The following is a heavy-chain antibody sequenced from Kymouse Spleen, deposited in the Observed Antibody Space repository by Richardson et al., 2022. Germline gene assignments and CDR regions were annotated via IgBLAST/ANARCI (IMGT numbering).Heavy chain of an antibody. Sequence: EVQLVESGGGLVKPGGSLRLSCAASGFTFSSYSMNWVRQAPGKGLEWVSSISSSSSYIYYADSVKGRFTISRDNAKNSLYLQMNSLRAEDTAVYYCARDGDYYGSGSYYNFDYWGQGTLVTVSS. CDR3: ARDGDYYGSGSYYNFDY. D-gene: IGHD3-10*01. CDR1: GFTFSSYS. CDR2: ISSSSSYI. V-gene: IGHV3-21*03. J-gene: IGHJ4*02.